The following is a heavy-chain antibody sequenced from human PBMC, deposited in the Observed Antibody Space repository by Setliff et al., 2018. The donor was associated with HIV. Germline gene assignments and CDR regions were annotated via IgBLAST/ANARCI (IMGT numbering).Heavy chain of an antibody. V-gene: IGHV1-69*06. Sequence: GASVKVSCKASGGTFTNYAISWVRQAPGQGLEWMGRIIPVFGTRNNAQNFHGGVTITADKSTSTASMVLSSLRSEDTAVYYCARDLGTVTPDAFDIWGQGTMVTVSS. CDR1: GGTFTNYA. CDR3: ARDLGTVTPDAFDI. CDR2: IIPVFGTR. J-gene: IGHJ3*02. D-gene: IGHD4-17*01.